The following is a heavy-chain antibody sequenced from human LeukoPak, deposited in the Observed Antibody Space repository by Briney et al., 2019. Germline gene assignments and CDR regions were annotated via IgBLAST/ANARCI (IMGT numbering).Heavy chain of an antibody. V-gene: IGHV4-39*01. CDR3: AKTYSSSWYFY. J-gene: IGHJ4*02. CDR1: GGSIGSSSYY. D-gene: IGHD6-13*01. CDR2: IYYSGST. Sequence: PSETLSLTRTVSGGSIGSSSYYWGWIRQPPGKGLEWIGSIYYSGSTYYNPSLKSRVTISVDTSKNQFSLKLSSVTAADTAVYYCAKTYSSSWYFYWGQGTLVTVSS.